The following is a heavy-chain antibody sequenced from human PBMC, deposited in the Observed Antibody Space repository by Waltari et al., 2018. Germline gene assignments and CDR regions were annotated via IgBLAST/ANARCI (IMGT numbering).Heavy chain of an antibody. CDR3: ARETIAAAGSGYFDY. D-gene: IGHD6-13*01. J-gene: IGHJ4*02. CDR1: GFTFSSYS. Sequence: EVQLVESGGGLVKPGGSLRLSCAASGFTFSSYSMNWVRQAPGKGLEWVSSISSSSSYIYYADSVKGRFTISRDNAKNSLYLQMNSLRAEDTAVYYCARETIAAAGSGYFDYWGQGTLVTVSS. V-gene: IGHV3-21*01. CDR2: ISSSSSYI.